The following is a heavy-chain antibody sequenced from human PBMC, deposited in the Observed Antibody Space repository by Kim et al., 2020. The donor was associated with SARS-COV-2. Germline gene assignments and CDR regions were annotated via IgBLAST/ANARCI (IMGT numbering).Heavy chain of an antibody. Sequence: GGSLRLSCAASGVTFHTYALHWVRQAPGKGPEWVSVISYDGTNKYYADSVKGRFPISRDNSKATFYLHMNSLRLDDTALYYCATDIAQWLASRYFSGMDV. CDR2: ISYDGTNK. D-gene: IGHD6-19*01. CDR1: GVTFHTYA. J-gene: IGHJ6*01. CDR3: ATDIAQWLASRYFSGMDV. V-gene: IGHV3-30-3*01.